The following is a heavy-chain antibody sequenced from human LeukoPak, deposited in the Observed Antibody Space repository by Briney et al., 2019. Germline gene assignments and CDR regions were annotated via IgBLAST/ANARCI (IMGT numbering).Heavy chain of an antibody. J-gene: IGHJ3*01. CDR1: GFTFSSYW. CDR2: IKSDGSST. Sequence: GGSLRLSCAASGFTFSSYWMHWVRQAPGQGLVWVARIKSDGSSTAYADSAKGRFTISRDNAKNTLSLQMNSLRAEDTAMYFCVKEGVVCSSTSCYLVAFDVWGQGTMVTVSS. CDR3: VKEGVVCSSTSCYLVAFDV. D-gene: IGHD2-2*01. V-gene: IGHV3-74*01.